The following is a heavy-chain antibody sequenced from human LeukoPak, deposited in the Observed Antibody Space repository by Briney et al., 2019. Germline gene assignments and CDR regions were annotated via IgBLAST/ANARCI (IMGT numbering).Heavy chain of an antibody. J-gene: IGHJ4*02. V-gene: IGHV4-4*07. CDR2: VYTSEST. CDR1: GGSISSYY. CDR3: ARVSSGSYYFDY. D-gene: IGHD1-26*01. Sequence: SETLSLTCTVSGGSISSYYWSWSRQPAGKGLEWIGRVYTSESTNYNPSLKNRVTMSVDTSKNQFSLKLSSVTAADTAVYYCARVSSGSYYFDYWGQGTLVTVSS.